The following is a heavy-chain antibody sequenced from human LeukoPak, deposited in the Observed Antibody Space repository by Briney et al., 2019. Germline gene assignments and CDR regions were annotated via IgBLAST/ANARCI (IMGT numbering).Heavy chain of an antibody. J-gene: IGHJ5*02. V-gene: IGHV4-59*01. Sequence: SETLSLTCTVSGGSISSYYWSWIRQPPGKGLEWIGYIYYSGSTNYNPSLKSRVTISVDTSKNQFSLKLSSVTAADTAVYYCARCCGGSQYNWFNPWGQGTLVTVSS. D-gene: IGHD2-15*01. CDR2: IYYSGST. CDR3: ARCCGGSQYNWFNP. CDR1: GGSISSYY.